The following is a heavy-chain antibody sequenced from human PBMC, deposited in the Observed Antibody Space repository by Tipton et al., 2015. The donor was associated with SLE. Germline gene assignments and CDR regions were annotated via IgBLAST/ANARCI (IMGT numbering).Heavy chain of an antibody. Sequence: LRLSCTVSGGSFSSDTYLWGWIRQPPGKGLEWIGDIYYTGSTYYNPSLKSRVPISVDTSKNQFSLKLSSVTAADTAVYYCAGRGDLVVVTAYLDYWGQGTLVTVSS. V-gene: IGHV4-39*07. D-gene: IGHD2-21*02. CDR2: IYYTGST. J-gene: IGHJ4*02. CDR3: AGRGDLVVVTAYLDY. CDR1: GGSFSSDTYL.